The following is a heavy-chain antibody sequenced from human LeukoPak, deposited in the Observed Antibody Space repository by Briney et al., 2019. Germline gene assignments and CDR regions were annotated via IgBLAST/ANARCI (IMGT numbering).Heavy chain of an antibody. V-gene: IGHV3-23*01. CDR2: ISGSGGST. J-gene: IGHJ4*02. D-gene: IGHD1-26*01. CDR1: GFTFSSYA. CDR3: ARWNSGSFVFDY. Sequence: GGSLRLSCAASGFTFSSYAMSWVRQAPGKGLEWVSAISGSGGSTYYADSVKGRFTISRDNSKNTLYLQMDSLRAEDTAVYYCARWNSGSFVFDYRGQGTLVTVSS.